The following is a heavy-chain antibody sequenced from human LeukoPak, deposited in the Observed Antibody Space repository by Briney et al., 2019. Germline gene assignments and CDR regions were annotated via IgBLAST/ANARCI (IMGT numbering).Heavy chain of an antibody. J-gene: IGHJ2*01. Sequence: PGGSLRLSCAASGFTFSDYYMNWIRQAPGKGLEWISYISSSGSVIYQADSVKGRFTISRDSAKNSLYLDMNRLRLEDTAVYYCARCPWNGGSWFLDLWGRGTLVTVSS. D-gene: IGHD1-1*01. CDR3: ARCPWNGGSWFLDL. CDR1: GFTFSDYY. CDR2: ISSSGSVI. V-gene: IGHV3-11*04.